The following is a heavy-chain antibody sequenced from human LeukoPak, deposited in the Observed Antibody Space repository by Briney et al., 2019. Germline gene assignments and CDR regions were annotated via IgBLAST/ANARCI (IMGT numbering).Heavy chain of an antibody. J-gene: IGHJ4*02. Sequence: ASVKVSCKASGYTFTSYGISWVRQAPGQGLEWMGWISPYNDTTNYAQKLQGRVTMTTDTSTSTAYMELRSLRSDDTAMYYCARDASLIVVTAAEFDYWGQGTLVTVSS. CDR3: ARDASLIVVTAAEFDY. CDR1: GYTFTSYG. D-gene: IGHD2-2*01. CDR2: ISPYNDTT. V-gene: IGHV1-18*01.